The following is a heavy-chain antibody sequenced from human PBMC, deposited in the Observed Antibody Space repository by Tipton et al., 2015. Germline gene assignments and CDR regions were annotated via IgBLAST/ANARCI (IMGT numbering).Heavy chain of an antibody. CDR1: GGSISGYY. D-gene: IGHD5-12*01. Sequence: SLTCAVYGGSISGYYWTWIRQPPGKGLEWIGEINHTGSTKYTPSLKSRVFISVDTSKKQFSLRLSSMTAADTAVYYCATGQVAGWFDPWGQGTLVTVSS. CDR2: INHTGST. CDR3: ATGQVAGWFDP. V-gene: IGHV4-34*01. J-gene: IGHJ5*02.